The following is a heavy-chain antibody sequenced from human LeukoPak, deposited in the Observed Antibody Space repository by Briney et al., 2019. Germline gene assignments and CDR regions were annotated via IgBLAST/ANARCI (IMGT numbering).Heavy chain of an antibody. D-gene: IGHD3-22*01. CDR3: ARQYYYDSSGYPGPLGY. CDR2: INPNSGGT. V-gene: IGHV1-2*02. CDR1: GYTFTGYY. Sequence: ASVKVSCKASGYTFTGYYMHWVRQAPGQGLEWMGWINPNSGGTNYAQKFQGRVTMTRDTSISTAYMELSRLRSDDTAVYYCARQYYYDSSGYPGPLGYWGQGTLVTVSS. J-gene: IGHJ4*02.